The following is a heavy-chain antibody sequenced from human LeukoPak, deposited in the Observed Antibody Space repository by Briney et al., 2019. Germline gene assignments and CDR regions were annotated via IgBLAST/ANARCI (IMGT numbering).Heavy chain of an antibody. CDR2: ISSSSSTI. Sequence: GGSLRLSCAASGFTFSSYSMNWVRQAPGKGLEWVSYISSSSSTIYYAASVLGRFTISRDNSKNTLYLHMNSLRAEDAAIYYCAKAFAFVGANFFDYWGQGTLVTVSS. CDR3: AKAFAFVGANFFDY. J-gene: IGHJ4*02. D-gene: IGHD1-26*01. V-gene: IGHV3-48*01. CDR1: GFTFSSYS.